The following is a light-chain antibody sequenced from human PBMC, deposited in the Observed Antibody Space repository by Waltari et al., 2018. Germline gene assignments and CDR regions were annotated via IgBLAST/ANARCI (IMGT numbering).Light chain of an antibody. CDR3: QKYDRLPAT. Sequence: EIVLTQSPGTLSLSPAARGTLSCRASQSVSRFLAWYQQKPGQAPRLLIYGASTRATGIPDRFSGSGSGTDFSLTISRLEPEDFAVYYCQKYDRLPATFGQGTKVEIK. CDR1: QSVSRF. J-gene: IGKJ1*01. V-gene: IGKV3-20*01. CDR2: GAS.